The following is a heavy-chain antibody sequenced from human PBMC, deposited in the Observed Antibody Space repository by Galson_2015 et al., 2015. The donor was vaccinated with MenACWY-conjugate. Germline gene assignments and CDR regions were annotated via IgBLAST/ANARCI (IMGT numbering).Heavy chain of an antibody. Sequence: QSGAEVKKPRESLRISRQGSGYSFTSYWISWVRQMPGKGLEWMGRIDPTDSYTNYSPSFQGHVTISIDKSISTAYLQWSSLKASDTAMYYCARHKGTWYFDLWGRGTLVTVSS. CDR1: GYSFTSYW. CDR2: IDPTDSYT. J-gene: IGHJ2*01. V-gene: IGHV5-10-1*01. CDR3: ARHKGTWYFDL.